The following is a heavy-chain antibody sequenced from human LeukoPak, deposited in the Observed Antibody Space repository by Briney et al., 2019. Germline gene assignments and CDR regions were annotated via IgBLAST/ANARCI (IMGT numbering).Heavy chain of an antibody. V-gene: IGHV3-30*02. CDR1: GFTFSSYG. CDR2: IRYDGSNK. Sequence: GGSLRLSCAASGFTFSSYGMHWVRQAPGKGLEWVAFIRYDGSNKYYADSVKGRFTISRDNSKNTLYLQMNSLRAEDTAVYYCARAPREWLLGYYFDYWGQGTLVTVSS. CDR3: ARAPREWLLGYYFDY. J-gene: IGHJ4*02. D-gene: IGHD3-3*01.